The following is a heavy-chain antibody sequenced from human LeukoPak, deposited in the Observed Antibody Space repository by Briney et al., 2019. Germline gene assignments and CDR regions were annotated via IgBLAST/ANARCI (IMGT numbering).Heavy chain of an antibody. D-gene: IGHD3-22*01. J-gene: IGHJ4*02. V-gene: IGHV3-23*01. CDR3: AQGYSSGWYPN. CDR2: ISVDGETA. Sequence: GGSLRLSCAVSGFSVSSFGMSWVRQAPGKGLEWISAISVDGETAWYADSVKGRFTISRDNSKNTLYLQLSSLRAEDTAVYYCAQGYSSGWYPNWGQGSLVSVSS. CDR1: GFSVSSFG.